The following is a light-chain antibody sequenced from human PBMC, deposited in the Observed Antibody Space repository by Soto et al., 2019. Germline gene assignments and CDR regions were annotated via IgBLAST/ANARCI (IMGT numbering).Light chain of an antibody. CDR2: KAS. CDR1: QSISRW. CDR3: KHYDTYWK. Sequence: DIQMTQSPSILSPSVGERVTITCRASQSISRWLAWYQQKPGKAPKVLIYKASLLERGVPSRFSGSGSGTEFTLTISSLQPDDFATYYCKHYDTYWKCGQGTKGAIK. V-gene: IGKV1-5*03. J-gene: IGKJ1*01.